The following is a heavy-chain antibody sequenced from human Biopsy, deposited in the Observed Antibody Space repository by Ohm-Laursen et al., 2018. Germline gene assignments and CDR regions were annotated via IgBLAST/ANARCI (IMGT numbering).Heavy chain of an antibody. D-gene: IGHD3-22*01. J-gene: IGHJ4*02. CDR1: GFTFSDYY. V-gene: IGHV3-11*04. Sequence: SLRLSCSASGFTFSDYYMSWIRQAPGKGLEWLSYISGSGTTIFYADSVKGRFTVSRDNAKNSLYLQLNSLRAEDTAVYYCARAGYSSGYDYWGQGTLVTVSS. CDR2: ISGSGTTI. CDR3: ARAGYSSGYDY.